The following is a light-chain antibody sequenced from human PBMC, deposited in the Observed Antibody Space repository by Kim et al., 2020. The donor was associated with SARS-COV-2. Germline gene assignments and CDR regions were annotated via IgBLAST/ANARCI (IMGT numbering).Light chain of an antibody. CDR3: QKYNSAPLT. Sequence: ASVGDRVAMTCRATQGIMNYLAWYQQKPGRPPKLLIADTSTLQSGVPSRFRGSGSGTDFTLTITSLQPEDVATYYCQKYNSAPLTFGGGTKVDIK. V-gene: IGKV1-27*01. CDR2: DTS. CDR1: QGIMNY. J-gene: IGKJ4*01.